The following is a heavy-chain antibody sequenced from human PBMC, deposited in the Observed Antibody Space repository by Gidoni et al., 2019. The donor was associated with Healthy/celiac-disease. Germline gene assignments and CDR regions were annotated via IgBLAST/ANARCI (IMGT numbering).Heavy chain of an antibody. D-gene: IGHD2-2*01. CDR2: ISSSSSYI. V-gene: IGHV3-21*01. J-gene: IGHJ4*02. CDR1: GFPFSSYS. CDR3: ARDLSVDIVVVPADY. Sequence: EVQLVESGGGLVKPGGSLRLSCAASGFPFSSYSMNWVRQAPGKGLEWVSSISSSSSYIYYADSVKGRFTISRDNAKNSLYLQMNSLRAEDTAVYYCARDLSVDIVVVPADYWGQGTLVTVSS.